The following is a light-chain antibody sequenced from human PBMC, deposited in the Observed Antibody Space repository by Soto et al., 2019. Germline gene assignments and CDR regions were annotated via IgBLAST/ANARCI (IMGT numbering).Light chain of an antibody. CDR1: QSVSSSF. J-gene: IGKJ1*01. V-gene: IGKV3-20*01. Sequence: EIVLTQSPGTLSLSPGERATLSCRASQSVSSSFLAWYQQKPGQAPRLLIYGASSRATGIPDRSSGSGSGTDFTLTISRLEPEDFAVYYCQQYGRSPWTFGQGTKVEIK. CDR3: QQYGRSPWT. CDR2: GAS.